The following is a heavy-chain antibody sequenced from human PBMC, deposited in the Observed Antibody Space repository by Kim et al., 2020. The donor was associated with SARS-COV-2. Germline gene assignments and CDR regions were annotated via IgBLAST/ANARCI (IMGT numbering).Heavy chain of an antibody. J-gene: IGHJ4*02. Sequence: GGSLRLSCAASGFSFSSYAMSWVRQAPGKGLEWVSAISGSGGSTYYADSVKGRFTISRDNSKNTLYLQMNSLRAEDTAVYYCAKDQVLGYCSSTTCYTGFDYFDSWGQGTLVTVSS. D-gene: IGHD2-2*02. CDR1: GFSFSSYA. CDR3: AKDQVLGYCSSTTCYTGFDYFDS. V-gene: IGHV3-23*01. CDR2: ISGSGGST.